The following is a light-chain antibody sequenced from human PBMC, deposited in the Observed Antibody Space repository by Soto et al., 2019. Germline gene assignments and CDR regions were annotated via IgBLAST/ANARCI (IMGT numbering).Light chain of an antibody. CDR1: QSISTW. V-gene: IGKV1-5*03. Sequence: DIQMTQSRSTLSASVGDRVTITCRASQSISTWLAWYQQKAGKAPKLLIYKASILESGVPSRFNGSGSGTEFTLTISSLQPDDFATYYCQQYNTYWTFGQGTKVEIK. J-gene: IGKJ1*01. CDR3: QQYNTYWT. CDR2: KAS.